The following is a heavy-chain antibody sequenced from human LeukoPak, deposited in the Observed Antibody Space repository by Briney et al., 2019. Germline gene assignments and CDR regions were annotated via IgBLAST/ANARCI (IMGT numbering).Heavy chain of an antibody. J-gene: IGHJ4*02. CDR2: ISGSGSTT. D-gene: IGHD1-26*01. V-gene: IGHV3-23*01. CDR3: AKSFRGYTGSYFDY. Sequence: GGSLRLSCAASDFSFGGYAMSWVRQAPGEGLEWVSAISGSGSTTYYADSVKGRFSISRDNSGNTLYLQMNSLTAEDTAVYYCAKSFRGYTGSYFDYWGQGTLVTVSS. CDR1: DFSFGGYA.